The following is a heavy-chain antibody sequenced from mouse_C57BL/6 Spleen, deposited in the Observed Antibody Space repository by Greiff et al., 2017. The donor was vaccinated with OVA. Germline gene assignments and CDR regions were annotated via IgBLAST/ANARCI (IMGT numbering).Heavy chain of an antibody. V-gene: IGHV1-72*01. CDR2: IDPNSGGT. D-gene: IGHD2-2*01. Sequence: QVQLQQPGAELVTPGASVKLSCKASGYTFTSYWMHWVKQRPGRGLEWIGRIDPNSGGTKYNEKFKSKATLTVDKPSSTAYMQLSSLTSEDSAVYYCARGGFGYGWYVDVWGTGTTVTVSS. J-gene: IGHJ1*03. CDR1: GYTFTSYW. CDR3: ARGGFGYGWYVDV.